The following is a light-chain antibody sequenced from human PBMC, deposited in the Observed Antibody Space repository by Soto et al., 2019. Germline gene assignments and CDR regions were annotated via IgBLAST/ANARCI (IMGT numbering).Light chain of an antibody. CDR2: GAS. Sequence: EIVMTQSPVTLSVSPGERATLSCRASQSVSSNYLAWYQQKPGQAPRLLIYGASTRATGIPDRFSGSGSGPDFTLTISRLEPEDSAVYYCQQYGSSPTWTFGQGTKVDIK. CDR1: QSVSSNY. CDR3: QQYGSSPTWT. V-gene: IGKV3-20*01. J-gene: IGKJ1*01.